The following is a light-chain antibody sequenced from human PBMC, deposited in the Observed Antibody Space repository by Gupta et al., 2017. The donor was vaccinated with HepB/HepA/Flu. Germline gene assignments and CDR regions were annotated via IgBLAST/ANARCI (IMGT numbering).Light chain of an antibody. J-gene: IGKJ1*01. CDR2: KAS. CDR3: RHPGA. Sequence: DIQLTQSLSTLSASEGDRVTITCRTSQSVSDFMAWYQQTPGGAPNLVIYKASFLETGVTARFSATRSGTEFVLAIGGLQPDDFATYCCRHPGAFGQGTKVEVK. V-gene: IGKV1-5*03. CDR1: QSVSDF.